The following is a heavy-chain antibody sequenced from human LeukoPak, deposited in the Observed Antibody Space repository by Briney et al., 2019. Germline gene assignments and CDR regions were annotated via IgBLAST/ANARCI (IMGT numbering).Heavy chain of an antibody. CDR3: ARVSPLLKDFWSGYDFRREGVYFDY. D-gene: IGHD3-3*01. Sequence: GGSLRLSCAASGFTVSSSYMTWVRQASGKGLEWVSVIYSGGSTYYADSVKGRFTISRDNSKNTLYLQMNSLRAEDTAVHYCARVSPLLKDFWSGYDFRREGVYFDYWGQGTLVTVSS. CDR2: IYSGGST. V-gene: IGHV3-53*01. J-gene: IGHJ4*02. CDR1: GFTVSSSY.